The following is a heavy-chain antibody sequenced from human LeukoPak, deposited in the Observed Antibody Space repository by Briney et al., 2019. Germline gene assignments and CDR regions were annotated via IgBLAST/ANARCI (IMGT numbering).Heavy chain of an antibody. D-gene: IGHD4-17*01. CDR3: ARDTDGDYEVY. Sequence: GGSLRLSCAASGCTFSSYTMDWVRQAPGKGLEWVAVISNDGSNKYYADSVKGRFTISRDNSKNTLYLQMNSLRLEDTAVYYCARDTDGDYEVYWGQGTLVTVSS. J-gene: IGHJ4*02. CDR1: GCTFSSYT. CDR2: ISNDGSNK. V-gene: IGHV3-30-3*01.